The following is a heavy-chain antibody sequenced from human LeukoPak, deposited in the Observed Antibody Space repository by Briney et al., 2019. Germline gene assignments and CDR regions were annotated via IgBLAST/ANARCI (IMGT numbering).Heavy chain of an antibody. CDR1: GFTFTSYE. CDR2: IALSGSTI. J-gene: IGHJ4*02. V-gene: IGHV3-48*03. CDR3: ARDRCGGGSCHYYFDY. D-gene: IGHD2-15*01. Sequence: GGSLRLSCAASGFTFTSYEMNWVRQAPGKGLEWVSYIALSGSTIYYADSVKGRFTIARDNAKDSLYLQMNSLRADDTAVYFCARDRCGGGSCHYYFDYWGQGTLVTVSS.